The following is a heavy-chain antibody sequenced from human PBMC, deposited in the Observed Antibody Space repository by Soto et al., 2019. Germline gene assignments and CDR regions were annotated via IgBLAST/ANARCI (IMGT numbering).Heavy chain of an antibody. CDR1: GYTFTTFW. V-gene: IGHV5-51*01. D-gene: IGHD2-2*01. CDR2: IYPYDSDT. CDR3: ARHLVGSTRGNFDC. J-gene: IGHJ5*01. Sequence: GESLKISCTGFGYTFTTFWISWVRQMPGKGMEWMGNIYPYDSDTRYSPSFQGQVTISADTSITTAYLQWSGLRASDTAMYFCARHLVGSTRGNFDCWGQGTLVTVSS.